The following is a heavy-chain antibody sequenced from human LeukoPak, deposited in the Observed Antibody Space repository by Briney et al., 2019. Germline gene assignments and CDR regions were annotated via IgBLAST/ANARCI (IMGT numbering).Heavy chain of an antibody. D-gene: IGHD3-9*01. CDR3: ARRLAQYDCFDP. CDR2: TYYRSTWYN. V-gene: IGHV6-1*01. J-gene: IGHJ5*02. Sequence: SQTLSLTCAISGDSVSSNSVTWNWIRQSPSRGLEWLGRTYYRSTWYNDYAVSVRGRITVNPDTSKNQFSLHLSSVTPEDTAVYYCARRLAQYDCFDPWGQGILVTVSS. CDR1: GDSVSSNSVT.